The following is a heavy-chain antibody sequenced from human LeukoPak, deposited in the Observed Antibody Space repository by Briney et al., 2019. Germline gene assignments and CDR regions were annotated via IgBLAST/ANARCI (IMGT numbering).Heavy chain of an antibody. V-gene: IGHV3-7*03. CDR3: ATGGQIREADY. J-gene: IGHJ4*02. CDR2: IKQDGSEK. D-gene: IGHD3-10*01. Sequence: GGSLRLSCAASGFTFSSYWMSWVRQAPGKGLEWVANIKQDGSEKYYVDSVKGRFTISRDNAKNSLYLQMNSLTAEDTAMYYCATGGQIREADYWGQGTLVTVSS. CDR1: GFTFSSYW.